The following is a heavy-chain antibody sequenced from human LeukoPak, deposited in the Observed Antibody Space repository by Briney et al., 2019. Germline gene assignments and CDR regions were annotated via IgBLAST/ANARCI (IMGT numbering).Heavy chain of an antibody. CDR1: GSTFSSYA. Sequence: GGSLRLSCAASGSTFSSYAMHWVRQAPGKGLEWVAVISYDGSNKYYADSVKGRFTISRDNSKNTLYLQMNSLRAEDTAVYYCARDRVRGVVPAKNHFDYWGQGTLVTVSS. J-gene: IGHJ4*02. V-gene: IGHV3-30*04. CDR2: ISYDGSNK. D-gene: IGHD2-2*01. CDR3: ARDRVRGVVPAKNHFDY.